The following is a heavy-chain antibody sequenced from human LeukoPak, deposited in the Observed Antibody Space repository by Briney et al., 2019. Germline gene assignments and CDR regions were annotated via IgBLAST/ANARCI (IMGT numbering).Heavy chain of an antibody. V-gene: IGHV3-74*01. CDR3: ATNRGGHPVAVDL. J-gene: IGHJ3*01. D-gene: IGHD3-10*01. CDR1: GFNFRNHW. CDR2: INSDGSST. Sequence: GGSLRLSCAASGFNFRNHWMQWVRQAPGKGLVWVSRINSDGSSTNYADSVKSRFTISRDNAQNTLYLQMDSLRDDDTAVYYCATNRGGHPVAVDLWGQGTMVTVSS.